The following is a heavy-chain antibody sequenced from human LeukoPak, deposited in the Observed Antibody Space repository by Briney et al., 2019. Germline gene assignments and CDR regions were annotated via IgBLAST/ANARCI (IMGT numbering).Heavy chain of an antibody. Sequence: GGSLRLSCAASGFTLSSYGMHWVRQAPGKGLEWVAVIWYDGSNKYYADSVKGRFTISRDNSKNTLYLQMNSLRAEDTAVYYCARETSDCSSTSCFYYFDYWGQGTLVTVSS. J-gene: IGHJ4*02. CDR3: ARETSDCSSTSCFYYFDY. CDR1: GFTLSSYG. D-gene: IGHD2-2*01. CDR2: IWYDGSNK. V-gene: IGHV3-33*01.